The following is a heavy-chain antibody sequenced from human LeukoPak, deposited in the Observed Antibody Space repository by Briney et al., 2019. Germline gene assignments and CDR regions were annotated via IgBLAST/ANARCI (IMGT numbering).Heavy chain of an antibody. Sequence: ASVKVSCKASGYTFTSYPMNWVRQAPGQGLEWMGWINTNTGNPTYAQGFTGRFVFSLDTSVSTAYLQISSLKAEDTAVYYCAKGYYYDSSGYYPLSYIDYWGQGTLVTVSS. CDR3: AKGYYYDSSGYYPLSYIDY. CDR2: INTNTGNP. D-gene: IGHD3-22*01. V-gene: IGHV7-4-1*02. J-gene: IGHJ4*02. CDR1: GYTFTSYP.